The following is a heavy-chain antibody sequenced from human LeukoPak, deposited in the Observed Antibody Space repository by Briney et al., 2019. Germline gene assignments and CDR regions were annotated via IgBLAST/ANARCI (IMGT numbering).Heavy chain of an antibody. V-gene: IGHV3-21*01. CDR3: ARDYFDSSDYPQTYYYYYMDV. Sequence: PGGTLTLSCAASGFTFSRYSMNWVRQAPGKGLEWVASISSTSTFIYSADSVKGRFTISRDTAKSSLFLQMNSLRAEDTAIYYCARDYFDSSDYPQTYYYYYMDVWGKGTTVTVSS. CDR1: GFTFSRYS. D-gene: IGHD3-22*01. J-gene: IGHJ6*03. CDR2: ISSTSTFI.